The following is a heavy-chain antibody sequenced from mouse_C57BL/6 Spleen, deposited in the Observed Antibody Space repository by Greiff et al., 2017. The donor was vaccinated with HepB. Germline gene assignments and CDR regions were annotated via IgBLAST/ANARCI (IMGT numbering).Heavy chain of an antibody. CDR1: GYTFTSYW. CDR3: AREERKTTVVATDWYFDV. V-gene: IGHV1-72*01. Sequence: QVQLQQPGAELVKPGASVKLSCKASGYTFTSYWMHWVKQRPGRGLEWIGRIDPNSGGTKYNEKFKSKATLTVDKPSSTAYMQLSSLTSEDSAVYYCAREERKTTVVATDWYFDVWGTGTTVTVSS. J-gene: IGHJ1*03. CDR2: IDPNSGGT. D-gene: IGHD1-1*01.